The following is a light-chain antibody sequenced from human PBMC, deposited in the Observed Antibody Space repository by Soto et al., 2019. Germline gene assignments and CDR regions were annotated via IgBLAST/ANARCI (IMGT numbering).Light chain of an antibody. Sequence: DIQMTQSPSTLSASVGDRVTITCRASQSISSWLAWYQQKPGKAPKLLIYDASSLEGGVPSRFSGSGSGTEFTLNISSLQPDDFETYYCQQYNSYSPTFGQGTKVDIK. CDR2: DAS. J-gene: IGKJ1*01. V-gene: IGKV1-5*01. CDR3: QQYNSYSPT. CDR1: QSISSW.